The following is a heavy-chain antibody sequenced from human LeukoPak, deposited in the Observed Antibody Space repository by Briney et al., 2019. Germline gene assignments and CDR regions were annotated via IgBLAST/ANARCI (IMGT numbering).Heavy chain of an antibody. CDR2: MNPNSGNT. Sequence: ASQKVSCKASGYTSTSYDITWVRHAPGHGLEWIGWMNPNSGNTGYAQRFQGRVTMTRDTSMTTAYMELSSLRSEDTAVYYCARGHVYGAYDLGDKWGQGTLVTVSS. V-gene: IGHV1-8*01. CDR3: ARGHVYGAYDLGDK. D-gene: IGHD4-17*01. CDR1: GYTSTSYD. J-gene: IGHJ4*02.